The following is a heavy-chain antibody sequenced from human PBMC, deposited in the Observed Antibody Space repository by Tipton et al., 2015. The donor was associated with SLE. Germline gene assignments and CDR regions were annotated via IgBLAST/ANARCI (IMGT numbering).Heavy chain of an antibody. CDR2: INHSGST. CDR3: ARGDYYDSSGYQSLSYYYYMDV. CDR1: GGSFSGYY. Sequence: TLSLTCAVYGGSFSGYYWSWIRQPPGRGLEWIGEINHSGSTNYNPSLKSRVTISVDTSKNQFSLKLNSVTPEDTAVYYCARGDYYDSSGYQSLSYYYYMDVWGKGTTVTVSS. V-gene: IGHV4-34*01. D-gene: IGHD3-22*01. J-gene: IGHJ6*03.